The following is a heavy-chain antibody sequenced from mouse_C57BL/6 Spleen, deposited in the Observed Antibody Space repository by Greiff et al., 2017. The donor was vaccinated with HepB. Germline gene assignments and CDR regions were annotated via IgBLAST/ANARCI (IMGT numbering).Heavy chain of an antibody. Sequence: QVQLQQSGAELARPGASVKLSCKASGYTFTSYGISWVKQRTGQGLEWIGEIYPRSGNTYYNEKFKGKATLTADKSSSTAYMELRSLTSEDSAVYFCARRGYDYDYFDVWGTGTTVTVSS. V-gene: IGHV1-81*01. CDR3: ARRGYDYDYFDV. CDR2: IYPRSGNT. CDR1: GYTFTSYG. J-gene: IGHJ1*03. D-gene: IGHD2-4*01.